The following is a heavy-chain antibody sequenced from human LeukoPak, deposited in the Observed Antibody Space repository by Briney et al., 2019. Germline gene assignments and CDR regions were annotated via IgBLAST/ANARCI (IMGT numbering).Heavy chain of an antibody. D-gene: IGHD2-8*02. Sequence: GGSLRLSCAASGFTFSSYAMSWVRQAPGEGLEWVSDISGSGGSTYYADSVRGRFTISRDNSKNTLYLQMRSLRAEDTAVYYCAKDPGTGGDHYLEYWGQGTLVTVSS. CDR1: GFTFSSYA. CDR3: AKDPGTGGDHYLEY. V-gene: IGHV3-23*01. CDR2: ISGSGGST. J-gene: IGHJ4*02.